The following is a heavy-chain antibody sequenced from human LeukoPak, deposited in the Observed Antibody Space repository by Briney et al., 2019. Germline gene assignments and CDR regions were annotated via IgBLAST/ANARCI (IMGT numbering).Heavy chain of an antibody. CDR2: ISSDGSST. D-gene: IGHD1-14*01. Sequence: GGSLRLSCAASGFSFTSHWMHWVRQAPGKGLVWVSRISSDGSSTSYADSVKGRFTMSRDNAKNTLYLQMNSLRAEDTAVYYCVRVGSGTTRDYWGQGTLATVPS. J-gene: IGHJ4*02. CDR1: GFSFTSHW. CDR3: VRVGSGTTRDY. V-gene: IGHV3-74*01.